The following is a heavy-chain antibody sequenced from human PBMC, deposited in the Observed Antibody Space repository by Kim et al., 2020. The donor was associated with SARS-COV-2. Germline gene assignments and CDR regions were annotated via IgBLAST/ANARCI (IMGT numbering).Heavy chain of an antibody. CDR1: GYTFTGYY. CDR2: INPNSGGT. D-gene: IGHD2-15*01. V-gene: IGHV1-2*06. CDR3: ARDAHLPMGVVVVVAASSNNWFDP. J-gene: IGHJ5*02. Sequence: ASVKVSCKASGYTFTGYYMHWVRQAPGQGLEWMGRINPNSGGTNYAQKFQGRVTMTRDTSISTAYMELSRLRSDDTAVYYCARDAHLPMGVVVVVAASSNNWFDPWGQGTLVTGSS.